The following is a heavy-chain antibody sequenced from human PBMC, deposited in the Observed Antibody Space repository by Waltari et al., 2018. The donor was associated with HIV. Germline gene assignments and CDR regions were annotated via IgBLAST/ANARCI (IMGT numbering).Heavy chain of an antibody. J-gene: IGHJ4*02. CDR2: IRGSGGST. CDR3: AKFRGSGSDY. Sequence: EVQLLESGGGLVQPGGSLRLSCAASGFTFGGYAMTWVRLAPGKGLEWVSGIRGSGGSTFYADSVKGRFAISRDNSKNTLYLQMNTLRAEDTAVYYCAKFRGSGSDYWGQGAQVTVSS. V-gene: IGHV3-23*01. D-gene: IGHD3-10*01. CDR1: GFTFGGYA.